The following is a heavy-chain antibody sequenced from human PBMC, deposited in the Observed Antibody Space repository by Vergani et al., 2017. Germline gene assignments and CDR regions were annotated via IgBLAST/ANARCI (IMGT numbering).Heavy chain of an antibody. Sequence: QVQLQESGPGLVKPSETLSLTCIVSGGSISPYYWSWIRQPAGKGLEWIGRIYTSESNNYNPSLKSRVTMSVDTSKNQFSLKLNSVTAADTAVYYCARHKEQLVPGNYYDYYYMDVWGKGTTVTVSS. V-gene: IGHV4-4*07. CDR2: IYTSESN. CDR3: ARHKEQLVPGNYYDYYYMDV. CDR1: GGSISPYY. D-gene: IGHD6-13*01. J-gene: IGHJ6*03.